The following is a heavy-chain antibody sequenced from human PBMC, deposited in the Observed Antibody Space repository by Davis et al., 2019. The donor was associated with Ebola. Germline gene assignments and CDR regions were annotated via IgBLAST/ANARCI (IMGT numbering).Heavy chain of an antibody. V-gene: IGHV4-39*01. J-gene: IGHJ4*02. CDR2: IYYRGST. Sequence: SETLSLTCTVSGGSISGSSYYWGWIRQPPGKGLEWIGSIYYRGSTYYNPSLKSRVTISVDTSKNQFSLKLNSVTAADTTLYYCARLSGIESRPQIDYWGQGTLVTVSS. CDR1: GGSISGSSYY. CDR3: ARLSGIESRPQIDY. D-gene: IGHD6-6*01.